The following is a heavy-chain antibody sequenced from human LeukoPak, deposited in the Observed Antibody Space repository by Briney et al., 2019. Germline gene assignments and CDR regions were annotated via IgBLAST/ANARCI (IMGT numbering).Heavy chain of an antibody. V-gene: IGHV3-74*01. D-gene: IGHD1-26*01. CDR1: GFTFSSYS. Sequence: GGSLRLSCAASGFTFSSYSMNWVRQAPGKGLVWVARINIDGSSTYYADSVKGRFTISRDNAKNTLYLQMNSLRAEDTAVYYCTRDLVGATSDFWGQGTLVTVSS. CDR2: INIDGSST. CDR3: TRDLVGATSDF. J-gene: IGHJ4*02.